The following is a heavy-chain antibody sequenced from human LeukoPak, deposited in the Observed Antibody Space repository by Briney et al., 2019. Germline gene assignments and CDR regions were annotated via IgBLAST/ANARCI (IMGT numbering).Heavy chain of an antibody. CDR1: GYTFTGYY. CDR3: ARDQSVRLLQTSSTYFKHVFAI. Sequence: WASVKVSCKASGYTFTGYYMHWVRQAPGQGLEWMGWISAYNGNTNYAQKVQGRVTMTTDTSTSTAYMELRSLRFDDTAVYYCARDQSVRLLQTSSTYFKHVFAIWGQGSMVTVSS. V-gene: IGHV1-18*04. CDR2: ISAYNGNT. J-gene: IGHJ3*02. D-gene: IGHD6-13*01.